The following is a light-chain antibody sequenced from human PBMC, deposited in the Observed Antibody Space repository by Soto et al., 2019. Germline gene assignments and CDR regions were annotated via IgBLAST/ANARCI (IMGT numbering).Light chain of an antibody. J-gene: IGKJ1*01. CDR2: GAS. CDR3: QQYGSSPWT. Sequence: ESVLTQSPGTLSLSPGERATVPCRASQSVSSNYLAWYQQKPGQAPRLLIYGASTRATGIPDRFSGSGSGTDFTLTISRLEPEDFAVYYCQQYGSSPWTFGQGTKVDIK. CDR1: QSVSSNY. V-gene: IGKV3-20*01.